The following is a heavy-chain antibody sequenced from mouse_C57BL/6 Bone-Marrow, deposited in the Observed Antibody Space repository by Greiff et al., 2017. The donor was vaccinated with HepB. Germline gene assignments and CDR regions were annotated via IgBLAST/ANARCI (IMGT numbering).Heavy chain of an antibody. J-gene: IGHJ4*01. V-gene: IGHV3-6*01. D-gene: IGHD1-1*01. CDR2: ISYDGSN. CDR3: AREGSSFYYYAMDY. CDR1: GYSITSGYY. Sequence: EVKLMESGPGLVKPSQSLSLTCSVTGYSITSGYYWNWIRQFPGNKLEWMGYISYDGSNNYNPSLKNRISITRDTSKNQFFLKLNSVTTEDTATYYCAREGSSFYYYAMDYWGQGTSVTVSS.